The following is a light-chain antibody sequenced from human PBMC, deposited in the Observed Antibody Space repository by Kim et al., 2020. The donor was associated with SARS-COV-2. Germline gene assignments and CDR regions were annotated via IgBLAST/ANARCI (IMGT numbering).Light chain of an antibody. CDR2: GAS. CDR1: QSVSSN. J-gene: IGKJ2*01. Sequence: PPSPATLSVSPGERATLSCRASQSVSSNLAWYQQKPGQAPRLLIYGASTRATGIPARFSGSGSGTEFTLTISSLQSEDFAVYYCQQYNNWPPYTFGQGTKLEIK. CDR3: QQYNNWPPYT. V-gene: IGKV3-15*01.